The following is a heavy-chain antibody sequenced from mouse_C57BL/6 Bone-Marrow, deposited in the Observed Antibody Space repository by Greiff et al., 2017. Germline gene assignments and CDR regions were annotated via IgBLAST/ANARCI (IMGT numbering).Heavy chain of an antibody. CDR1: GYSFTDYN. D-gene: IGHD2-4*01. J-gene: IGHJ4*01. V-gene: IGHV1-39*01. CDR3: ARGYDYDYAMDY. CDR2: FNPNYGTT. Sequence: VQLQQSGPELVKPGASVKISCKASGYSFTDYNMNWVKQSTGKSLEWIGVFNPNYGTTSYNQKFKGKATLTVDQSTSTAYMQLNSMTSEDSAVYYCARGYDYDYAMDYWGQGTSVTVSS.